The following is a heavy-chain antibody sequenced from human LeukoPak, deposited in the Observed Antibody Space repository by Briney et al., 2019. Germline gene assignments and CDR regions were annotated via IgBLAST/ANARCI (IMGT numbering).Heavy chain of an antibody. CDR3: ARRGGEYSSSQDFDY. CDR2: IYYSGST. D-gene: IGHD6-6*01. V-gene: IGHV4-39*01. Sequence: PSETLSLTCTVSGGPISSSSYYWGWIRQPPGKGLEWIGSIYYSGSTYYNPSLKSRVTISVDTSKNQFSLKLSSVTAADTAVYYCARRGGEYSSSQDFDYWGQGTLVTVSS. CDR1: GGPISSSSYY. J-gene: IGHJ4*02.